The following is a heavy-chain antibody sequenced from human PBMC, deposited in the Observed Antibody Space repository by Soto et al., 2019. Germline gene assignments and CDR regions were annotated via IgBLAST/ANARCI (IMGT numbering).Heavy chain of an antibody. Sequence: ASVQVSCKASGYTFTSYGLSWVRQAPGQGLEWMGWISAYNGNTNYAQKLQGRVTMTTDTSTSTAYMELRSLRSDDTAVYYCARYEDCYNYRYWGQGTLVTVSS. J-gene: IGHJ4*02. D-gene: IGHD5-12*01. CDR3: ARYEDCYNYRY. CDR2: ISAYNGNT. CDR1: GYTFTSYG. V-gene: IGHV1-18*04.